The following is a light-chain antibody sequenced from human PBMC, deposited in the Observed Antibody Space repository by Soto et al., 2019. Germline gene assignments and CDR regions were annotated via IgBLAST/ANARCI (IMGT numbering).Light chain of an antibody. J-gene: IGLJ1*01. Sequence: QSVLTQPASVSGSPGQSIAISCTGTSSDVGGYNYVSWYQQHPGKAPKLMIYDVSNRPSGVSNHFSGSKSGNTASLTISGLQAEDEADYYCSSYTTGSTYVFGTGTKVTVL. CDR2: DVS. V-gene: IGLV2-14*01. CDR1: SSDVGGYNY. CDR3: SSYTTGSTYV.